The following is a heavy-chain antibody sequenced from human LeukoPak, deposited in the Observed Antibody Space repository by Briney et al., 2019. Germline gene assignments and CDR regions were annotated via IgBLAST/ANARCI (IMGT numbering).Heavy chain of an antibody. V-gene: IGHV3-23*01. D-gene: IGHD3-22*01. CDR3: ANMDSSGYYYEFDY. CDR1: GFTFSSYA. J-gene: IGHJ4*02. CDR2: ISGSGGST. Sequence: GGSLRLSCAASGFTFSSYAMSWVRQAPGKALEWVSAISGSGGSTYYEASVKGRFAISRDNCKTTLYLQMNSLRAEDTAVYYCANMDSSGYYYEFDYWGQGTLVTVSS.